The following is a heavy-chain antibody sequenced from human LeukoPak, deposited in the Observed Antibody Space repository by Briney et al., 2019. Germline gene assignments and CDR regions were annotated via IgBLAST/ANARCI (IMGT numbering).Heavy chain of an antibody. CDR1: GFTVSSNY. J-gene: IGHJ6*03. D-gene: IGHD5-18*01. Sequence: GGSLRLSCAASGFTVSSNYMSWVRQAPGKGLEWVSVIYSGGSTYYADSVKGRFTISRDNSKNTLYLQMNSLRAEDTAVYYCAKGTSMVTTYYYYYMDVWGKGTTVTVSS. CDR2: IYSGGST. CDR3: AKGTSMVTTYYYYYMDV. V-gene: IGHV3-66*01.